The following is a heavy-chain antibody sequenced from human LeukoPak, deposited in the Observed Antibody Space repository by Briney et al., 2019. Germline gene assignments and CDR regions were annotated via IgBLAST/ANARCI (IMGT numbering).Heavy chain of an antibody. D-gene: IGHD2-2*01. CDR1: GGTFSSYA. CDR2: IIPIFGTA. CDR3: ARDIRYCSSTSCPMPREDYYYYYGMDV. V-gene: IGHV1-69*13. Sequence: ASVKVSCKASGGTFSSYAISWVRQAPGQGLEWMGGIIPIFGTANYAQKFQGRVTITADESTSTAYMELSSLRSEDTAVYYCARDIRYCSSTSCPMPREDYYYYYGMDVWGQGTTVTVSS. J-gene: IGHJ6*02.